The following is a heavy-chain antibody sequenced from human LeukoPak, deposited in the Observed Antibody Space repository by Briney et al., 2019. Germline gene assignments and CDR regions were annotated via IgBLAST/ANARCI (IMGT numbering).Heavy chain of an antibody. CDR3: ARDDSGWRYYFDY. Sequence: GGSLRLSCAASGFTFSSYAMHWVRQAPGKGLEWVAVISYDGSNKYYADSVKGRFTISRDNSKNTLYLQMNSLRAEDTAVYYCARDDSGWRYYFDYWGQGTLVTVSS. D-gene: IGHD6-19*01. J-gene: IGHJ4*02. CDR1: GFTFSSYA. V-gene: IGHV3-30-3*01. CDR2: ISYDGSNK.